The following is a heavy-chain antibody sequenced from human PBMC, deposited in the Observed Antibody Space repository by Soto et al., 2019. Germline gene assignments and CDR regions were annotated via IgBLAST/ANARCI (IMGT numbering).Heavy chain of an antibody. J-gene: IGHJ5*02. Sequence: SETLSLTCTVSGGSISSSSYYWGWIRQPPGKGLEWIGSIYYSGSTYYNPSLKSRVTISVDTSKNQFSLKLSSVTAADTAVYYCARLITMVRGLPLGVGEPDWFDPWGQGTLVTVSS. CDR3: ARLITMVRGLPLGVGEPDWFDP. V-gene: IGHV4-39*01. CDR1: GGSISSSSYY. D-gene: IGHD3-10*01. CDR2: IYYSGST.